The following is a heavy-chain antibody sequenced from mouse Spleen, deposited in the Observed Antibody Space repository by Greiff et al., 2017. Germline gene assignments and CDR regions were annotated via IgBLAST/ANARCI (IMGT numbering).Heavy chain of an antibody. D-gene: IGHD2-5*01. CDR3: TIYSNSAY. CDR2: IDPETGGT. J-gene: IGHJ3*01. V-gene: IGHV1-15*01. CDR1: GYTFTDYE. Sequence: VKLMESGAELVRPGASVTLSCKASGYTFTDYEMHWVKQTPVHGLEWIGAIDPETGGTAYNQKFKGKAILTADKSSSTAYMELRSLTSEDSAVYYCTIYSNSAYWGQGTLVTVSA.